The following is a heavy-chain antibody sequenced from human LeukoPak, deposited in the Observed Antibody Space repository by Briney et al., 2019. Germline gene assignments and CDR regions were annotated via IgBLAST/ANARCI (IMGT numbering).Heavy chain of an antibody. D-gene: IGHD3-9*01. CDR1: GVSITKSYYY. V-gene: IGHV4-39*01. J-gene: IGHJ2*01. CDR3: ARQYSDILTGYHRGELYWYFDL. CDR2: IYYSGKT. Sequence: SETLSLTCTVSGVSITKSYYYWGWIRQPPGKGLEWIGTIYYSGKTFYNPSLKSRLTISVDTSKNQFSLKLSSVTAADTAVYYCARQYSDILTGYHRGELYWYFDLWGRGTLVTVSS.